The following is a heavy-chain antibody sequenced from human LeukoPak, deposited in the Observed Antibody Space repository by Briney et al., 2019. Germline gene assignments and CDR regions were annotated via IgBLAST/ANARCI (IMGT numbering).Heavy chain of an antibody. J-gene: IGHJ4*02. Sequence: PGRSLRLSCAASGFTFRNYGMHWVRQAPGKGLEWVADISYDGSNKYYADSVKGRFTISRDNSKRTLFLQTDSLRGEDTAVYYCANGGYYSLDSWGQGTLVTVSS. D-gene: IGHD2-15*01. CDR2: ISYDGSNK. V-gene: IGHV3-30*18. CDR3: ANGGYYSLDS. CDR1: GFTFRNYG.